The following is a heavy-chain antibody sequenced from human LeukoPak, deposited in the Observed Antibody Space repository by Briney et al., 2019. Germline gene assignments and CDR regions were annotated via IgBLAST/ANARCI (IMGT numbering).Heavy chain of an antibody. CDR3: ATSPLALAAGGPVAFGY. CDR2: IIPIFPTL. CDR1: GGTLSTYI. Sequence: GASVKVSSKTSGGTLSTYIISWGRQATGQGLEWMGNIIPIFPTLTYAQTFYGRVTITADDSTSTAYTELSSRGSDDTAVYYCATSPLALAAGGPVAFGYWGQGTLVTVSS. D-gene: IGHD6-13*01. V-gene: IGHV1-69*13. J-gene: IGHJ4*02.